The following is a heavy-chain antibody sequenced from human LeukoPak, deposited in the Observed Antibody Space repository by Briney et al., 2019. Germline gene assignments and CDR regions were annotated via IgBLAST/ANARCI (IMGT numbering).Heavy chain of an antibody. CDR3: ARGPTYYYDSSGYYSGFDY. J-gene: IGHJ4*02. D-gene: IGHD3-22*01. CDR1: GFTFSSYA. Sequence: PGGSLRLSCAASGFTFSSYALYWVRQAPGKGLEWVAVISYDGSNKYYADSVKGRFTISRDNSKNTLYLQMNSLRAEDTAVYYCARGPTYYYDSSGYYSGFDYWGQGTLVTVSS. V-gene: IGHV3-30-3*01. CDR2: ISYDGSNK.